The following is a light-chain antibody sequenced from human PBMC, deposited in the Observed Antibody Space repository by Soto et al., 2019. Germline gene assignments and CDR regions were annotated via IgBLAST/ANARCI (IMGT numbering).Light chain of an antibody. CDR3: GTWDSSLSAVV. J-gene: IGLJ3*02. CDR1: SSNLGNNY. Sequence: QSVLTQPPSVSAAPGQTVTISCSGSSSNLGNNYVSWYQQLPGTAPKLLIYENNKRPSGIPDRFSGSKSDTSATLGITGLQTGDEADYYCGTWDSSLSAVVFGGGTKLTVL. CDR2: ENN. V-gene: IGLV1-51*02.